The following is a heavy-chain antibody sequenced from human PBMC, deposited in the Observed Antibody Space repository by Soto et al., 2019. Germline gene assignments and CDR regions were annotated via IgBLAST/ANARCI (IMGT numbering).Heavy chain of an antibody. Sequence: ASVKVSCKASGYTFTTYGITWVRQAPGQGLEWMGWISAYDGSINYAQKLQGRVSMTTDSSTSTAYLDLRSLRSDDTAVYYCARDPASTYSTSSFDFWGQGTLVTVSS. V-gene: IGHV1-18*04. J-gene: IGHJ4*02. D-gene: IGHD2-8*01. CDR3: ARDPASTYSTSSFDF. CDR2: ISAYDGSI. CDR1: GYTFTTYG.